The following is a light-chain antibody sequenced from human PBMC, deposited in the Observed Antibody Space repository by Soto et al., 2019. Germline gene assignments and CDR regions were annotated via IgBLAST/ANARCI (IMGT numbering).Light chain of an antibody. Sequence: EIVLTQSPATLSLSPGEGATLSCRASQSVSSYLAWYQQKPGQAPRLLIYDASNRATGIPARFSGSGSGTDFTLTISSLEPEDFAVYSCQQRSNWPPITFGQGTRLEIK. J-gene: IGKJ5*01. CDR3: QQRSNWPPIT. CDR1: QSVSSY. V-gene: IGKV3-11*01. CDR2: DAS.